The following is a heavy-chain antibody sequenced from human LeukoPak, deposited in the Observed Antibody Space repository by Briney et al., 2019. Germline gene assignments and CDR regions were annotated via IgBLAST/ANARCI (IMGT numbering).Heavy chain of an antibody. Sequence: GGSLRLSCAASGFTLSHYGMHWVRQAPGMGLEWVAVIWFDGGKIHYPDSVKGRFTISRDNSKNTLYLQMDNLRAHDTAVYYCVRGSGGDGYSYWGDYWGQGTLVTVSP. J-gene: IGHJ4*02. V-gene: IGHV3-33*01. CDR2: IWFDGGKI. D-gene: IGHD5-24*01. CDR3: VRGSGGDGYSYWGDY. CDR1: GFTLSHYG.